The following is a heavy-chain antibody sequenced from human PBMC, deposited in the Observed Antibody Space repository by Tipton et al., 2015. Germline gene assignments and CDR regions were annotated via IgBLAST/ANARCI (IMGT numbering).Heavy chain of an antibody. CDR3: ARELLPRSSYWYFDL. CDR1: GFIFSDYY. J-gene: IGHJ2*01. D-gene: IGHD2-2*01. V-gene: IGHV3-11*01. Sequence: GSLRLSCAASGFIFSDYYMTWIRQAPGKGLEWISYISVSCSSIYYSDSVKGRFTISRYNAHNLLYLQMNSLGDADTAVYFCARELLPRSSYWYFDLWCRVPLVTVSS. CDR2: ISVSCSSI.